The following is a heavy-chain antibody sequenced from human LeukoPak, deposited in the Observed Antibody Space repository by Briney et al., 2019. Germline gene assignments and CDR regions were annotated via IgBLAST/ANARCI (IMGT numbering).Heavy chain of an antibody. Sequence: SETLSLTCTVSGGSISSSSYYWGWIRQPPGKGLEWIGRMYYSGSTNYNPSLKSRVTISADTSKNQFFLKVSSVTAAETAVYYCARHASDSSGFYNYYGMDVWGQGTTVTVSS. D-gene: IGHD3-22*01. CDR3: ARHASDSSGFYNYYGMDV. CDR1: GGSISSSSYY. J-gene: IGHJ6*02. V-gene: IGHV4-39*01. CDR2: MYYSGST.